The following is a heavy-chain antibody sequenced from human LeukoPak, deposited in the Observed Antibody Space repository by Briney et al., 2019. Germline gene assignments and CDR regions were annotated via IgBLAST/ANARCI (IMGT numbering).Heavy chain of an antibody. Sequence: GASVKVSCKASGGTFGNSAITWVRQAPGHGLEWMGGIVPLFGITNYAQKLQGRVTFTADKSPNTAFMELTSLTSGDTAVYYCATELPAPAMFSPTSFDPWGQGTLVTV. CDR1: GGTFGNSA. D-gene: IGHD2-2*01. CDR2: IVPLFGIT. V-gene: IGHV1-69*10. CDR3: ATELPAPAMFSPTSFDP. J-gene: IGHJ5*02.